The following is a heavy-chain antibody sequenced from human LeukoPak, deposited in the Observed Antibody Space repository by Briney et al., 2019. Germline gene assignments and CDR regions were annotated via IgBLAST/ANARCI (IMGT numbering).Heavy chain of an antibody. D-gene: IGHD5-18*01. J-gene: IGHJ4*02. CDR2: IYSGGST. V-gene: IGHV3-53*01. Sequence: GGSLRLSCAASGFTVSSNYMSWVRQALGKGLEWVSVIYSGGSTYYADSVKGRFTISRDNSKNTLYLQMNSLRAEDTAVYYCAGGYSYGYSAPFDYWGQGTLVTVSS. CDR3: AGGYSYGYSAPFDY. CDR1: GFTVSSNY.